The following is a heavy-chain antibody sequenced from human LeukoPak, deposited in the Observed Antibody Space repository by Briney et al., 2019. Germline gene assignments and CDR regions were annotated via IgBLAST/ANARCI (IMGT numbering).Heavy chain of an antibody. CDR2: ISGNGLGT. J-gene: IGHJ4*02. D-gene: IGHD3-22*01. V-gene: IGHV3-23*01. CDR3: AKDANYLRSSGYLIPIDF. Sequence: GGSLRLFCAASGFTFSRNAMNWVRQAPGKGLEWVAAISGNGLGTYYADSVKGRFNISRDNSRNTLYLQMNSLRIEDTAFYYCAKDANYLRSSGYLIPIDFWGQGTLVTVSS. CDR1: GFTFSRNA.